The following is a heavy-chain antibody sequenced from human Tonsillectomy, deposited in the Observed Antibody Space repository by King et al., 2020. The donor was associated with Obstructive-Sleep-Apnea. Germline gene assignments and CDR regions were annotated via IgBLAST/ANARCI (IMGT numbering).Heavy chain of an antibody. D-gene: IGHD2-21*02. J-gene: IGHJ2*01. CDR2: IWYDGSNR. Sequence: QLVESGGGVGQPGRSLRLSCAASGFSFSNYGMHWVRQAPGKGLEWGAVIWYDGSNRYYADSVKGRFTISRDNSKSRLYLQINSLRAEETAVYYCARQGGYCGGDCYPGYFDLWGRGTLVTVSS. CDR1: GFSFSNYG. V-gene: IGHV3-33*01. CDR3: ARQGGYCGGDCYPGYFDL.